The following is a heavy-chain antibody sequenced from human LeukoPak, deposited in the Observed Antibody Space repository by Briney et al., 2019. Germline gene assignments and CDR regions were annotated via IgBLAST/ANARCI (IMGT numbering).Heavy chain of an antibody. CDR3: ARVTVVVTAILYYYYGMDV. D-gene: IGHD2-21*02. CDR1: GGTFSSYA. V-gene: IGHV1-69*13. Sequence: SVKVSCKASGGTFSSYAISWVRQAPGQGLEWMGGIIPIFGTANYAQKFQGRVTITADESTSTAYMELSSLRSEDTAVYYCARVTVVVTAILYYYYGMDVWGQGTAVTVSS. CDR2: IIPIFGTA. J-gene: IGHJ6*02.